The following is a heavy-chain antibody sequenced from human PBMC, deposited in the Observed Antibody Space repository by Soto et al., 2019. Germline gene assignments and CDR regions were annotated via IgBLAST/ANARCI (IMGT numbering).Heavy chain of an antibody. Sequence: QVQLEQSGAEVKKPGSSVKISCKASGGTLSDHGVSWLRQAPGQGLEWVGGTIPVFNTAKYAPKFPGRGTIAAAQSTNIAYMELGRLRSDDTAFYYCARGVYGSVNYYPGPSAFDIWGQGTLVIVSS. V-gene: IGHV1-69*01. CDR1: GGTLSDHG. J-gene: IGHJ3*02. CDR2: TIPVFNTA. D-gene: IGHD3-10*01. CDR3: ARGVYGSVNYYPGPSAFDI.